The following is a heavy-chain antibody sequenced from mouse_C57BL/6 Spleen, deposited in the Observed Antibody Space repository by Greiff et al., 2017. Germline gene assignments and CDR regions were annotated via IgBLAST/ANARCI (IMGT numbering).Heavy chain of an antibody. V-gene: IGHV1-9*01. CDR2: ILPGSGST. J-gene: IGHJ4*01. CDR1: GYTFTGYW. Sequence: VQLQQSGAELMKPGASVKLSCKATGYTFTGYWIAWVKQRPGHGLEWIGEILPGSGSTNYNEKFKGKATFTAYTSATTAYMQLSSLTTEDSAIYCCARGCYDYDRHYYAMDYWGQGTSVTVSS. CDR3: ARGCYDYDRHYYAMDY. D-gene: IGHD2-4*01.